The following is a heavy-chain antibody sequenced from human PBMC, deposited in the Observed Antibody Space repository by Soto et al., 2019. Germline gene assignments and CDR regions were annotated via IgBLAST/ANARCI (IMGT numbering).Heavy chain of an antibody. Sequence: QVQLVQSGAEVKKPGCSVKVSCKASGGTFSSYAISWVRPAPGQGLEWMGGIIPIFGTANYAQKFQGRVTITADESTSTAYMELSSLRSEDTAVYYCARAIIRSSSGWYGYYYYGMDVWGQGTTVTVSS. J-gene: IGHJ6*02. D-gene: IGHD6-19*01. V-gene: IGHV1-69*01. CDR2: IIPIFGTA. CDR1: GGTFSSYA. CDR3: ARAIIRSSSGWYGYYYYGMDV.